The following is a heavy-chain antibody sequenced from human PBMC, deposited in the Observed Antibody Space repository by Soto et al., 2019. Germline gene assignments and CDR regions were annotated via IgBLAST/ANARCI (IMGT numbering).Heavy chain of an antibody. CDR1: GGSMSEYF. V-gene: IGHV4-59*01. D-gene: IGHD3-10*01. CDR3: ARDGYDGSGSPYPAY. CDR2: IYYLGST. J-gene: IGHJ4*02. Sequence: ETLSLTCSVSGGSMSEYFWGWIRQSPGKGLEWIGYIYYLGSTDYNPSLKSRVTISVDTSKRQFSLRLTSVTAADTAVYYCARDGYDGSGSPYPAYWGPGTQVTVSS.